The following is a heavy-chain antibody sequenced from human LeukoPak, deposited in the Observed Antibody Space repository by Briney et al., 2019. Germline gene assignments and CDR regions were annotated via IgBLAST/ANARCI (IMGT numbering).Heavy chain of an antibody. D-gene: IGHD1-26*01. CDR3: AINKGQWELFAY. CDR1: GFTFSSYA. CDR2: ISESGDNT. V-gene: IGHV3-23*01. Sequence: PGGSLRLSCSASGFTFSSYAMHWVRQAPGKGLEWVSIISESGDNTYYADSVKGRFTISRDNSKNTLYLQMSSLRAEDTAVHYCAINKGQWELFAYWGQGTLVTVSS. J-gene: IGHJ4*02.